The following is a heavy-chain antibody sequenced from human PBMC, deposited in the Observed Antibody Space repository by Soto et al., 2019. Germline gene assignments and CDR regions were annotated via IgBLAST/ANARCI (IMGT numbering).Heavy chain of an antibody. J-gene: IGHJ5*02. CDR3: ALFFYVWGSYRPNWFDP. D-gene: IGHD3-16*02. CDR1: GYTFTSYY. V-gene: IGHV1-46*01. Sequence: ASVKVSCKASGYTFTSYYTHWVRQAPGQGLEWMGIINPSGGSTSYAQKFQGRVTMTRDTSTSTVYMELSSLRSEDTAVYYCALFFYVWGSYRPNWFDPWGQGTLVTVSS. CDR2: INPSGGST.